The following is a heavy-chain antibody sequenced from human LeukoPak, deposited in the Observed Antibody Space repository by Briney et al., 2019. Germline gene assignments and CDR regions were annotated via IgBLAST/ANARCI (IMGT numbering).Heavy chain of an antibody. CDR2: INPNSGGT. J-gene: IGHJ4*02. Sequence: GASVKVSCKASGYTFTGYYMHWVRQAPGQGLEWMGWINPNSGGTNYAQKFQGRVTMTRDTSISTAYMELSRLRSDDTAVYYCARAPSYCTNGVCFSRYFDYWGQGTLVTVSS. D-gene: IGHD2-8*01. V-gene: IGHV1-2*02. CDR3: ARAPSYCTNGVCFSRYFDY. CDR1: GYTFTGYY.